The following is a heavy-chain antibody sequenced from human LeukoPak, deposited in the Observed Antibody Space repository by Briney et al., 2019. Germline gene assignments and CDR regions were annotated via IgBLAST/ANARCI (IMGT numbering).Heavy chain of an antibody. CDR1: GYSFTSYW. Sequence: GESLKISCKGSGYSFTSYWIGWVRQMPGKGLEWLGIIYPGDSDTRYSPSFQGQVTISADKSISTAYLQWSSLKASDTAMYYCARLFQRIVVVNNRFDPWGPGTLVTVSS. CDR2: IYPGDSDT. V-gene: IGHV5-51*01. J-gene: IGHJ5*02. D-gene: IGHD3-22*01. CDR3: ARLFQRIVVVNNRFDP.